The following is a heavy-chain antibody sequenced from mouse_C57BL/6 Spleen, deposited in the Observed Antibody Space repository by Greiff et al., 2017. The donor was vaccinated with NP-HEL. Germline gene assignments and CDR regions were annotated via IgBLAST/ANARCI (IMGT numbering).Heavy chain of an antibody. CDR1: GYTFTSYW. V-gene: IGHV1-52*01. J-gene: IGHJ1*03. CDR2: IDPSDSET. Sequence: VKLQQPGAELVRPGSSVKLSCKASGYTFTSYWMHWVKQRPIQGLEWIGNIDPSDSETHYNQKFKDKATLTVDKSSSTAYMQLSSLTSEDSAVYYCARNGGYYGYFDVWGTGTTVTVSS. CDR3: ARNGGYYGYFDV. D-gene: IGHD1-1*02.